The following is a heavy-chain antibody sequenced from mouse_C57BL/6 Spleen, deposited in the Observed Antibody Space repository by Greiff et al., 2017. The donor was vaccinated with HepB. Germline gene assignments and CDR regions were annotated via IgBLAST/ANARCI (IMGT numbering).Heavy chain of an antibody. Sequence: QVQLQQPGAELVKPGASVKLSCKASGYTFTSYWMHRVKQRPGQGLEWIGMIHPNSGSTNYNEKFKSKATLTVDKSSSTAYMQLSSLTSEDSAVYYCARNYYGSSWDYAMDYWGQGTSVTVSS. J-gene: IGHJ4*01. D-gene: IGHD1-1*01. V-gene: IGHV1-64*01. CDR1: GYTFTSYW. CDR2: IHPNSGST. CDR3: ARNYYGSSWDYAMDY.